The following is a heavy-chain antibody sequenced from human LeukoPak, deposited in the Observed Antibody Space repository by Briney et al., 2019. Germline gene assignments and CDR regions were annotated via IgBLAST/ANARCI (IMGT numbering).Heavy chain of an antibody. CDR1: GFTFSSYA. J-gene: IGHJ4*02. D-gene: IGHD6-19*01. CDR3: ARDNPRTTGYSSGSTFDF. Sequence: GGSLRLSCAASGFTFSSYAMHWVRQAPGKGLEWVAVISYDGSNKYYADSVKGRFTISRDNSKNTLYLQMNSLRAEDTAVYYCARDNPRTTGYSSGSTFDFWGQGILVTVSS. V-gene: IGHV3-30*04. CDR2: ISYDGSNK.